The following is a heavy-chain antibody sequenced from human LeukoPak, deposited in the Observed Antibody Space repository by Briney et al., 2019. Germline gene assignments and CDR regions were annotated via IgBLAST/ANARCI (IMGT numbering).Heavy chain of an antibody. Sequence: PLETLSLTCTVSGGSINDYYWSWIRQPPGRGPEWIGYIYTSASTKYNPSLKSRVTISVDTSKNQFSLKLSSVTAADTAVYYCARVDGYNGGYYYYYMDVWGKGTTVTVSS. CDR1: GGSINDYY. J-gene: IGHJ6*03. CDR2: IYTSAST. D-gene: IGHD5-24*01. CDR3: ARVDGYNGGYYYYYMDV. V-gene: IGHV4-4*09.